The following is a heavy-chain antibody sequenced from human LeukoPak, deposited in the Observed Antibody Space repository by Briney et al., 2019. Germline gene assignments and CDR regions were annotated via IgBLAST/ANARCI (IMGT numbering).Heavy chain of an antibody. CDR1: GGTFDRYA. D-gene: IGHD3-16*02. V-gene: IGHV1-69*05. Sequence: SVTVSYMASGGTFDRYAISWVRQAPGQGLEGMGGIAPIFGTPNYAQNFQGRVTITTDESTSTAYMELSSLRSDDTAVYYCASHFRSNHYYFYYMDVWGTGTTVTVSS. CDR3: ASHFRSNHYYFYYMDV. J-gene: IGHJ6*03. CDR2: IAPIFGTP.